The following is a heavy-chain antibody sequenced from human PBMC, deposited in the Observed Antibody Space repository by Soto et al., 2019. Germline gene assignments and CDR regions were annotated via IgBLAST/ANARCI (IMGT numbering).Heavy chain of an antibody. V-gene: IGHV5-51*01. D-gene: IGHD1-20*01. CDR1: GYSFSSYW. CDR2: IYPGDSDT. CDR3: ARPGEYNWSDLTSYYYGMEV. Sequence: GESLKISCKGSGYSFSSYWIGWVRQMPGKGLEWMGIIYPGDSDTRYSPSFQGQVTISADKSISTAYLQWSSLKASDTAMYYCARPGEYNWSDLTSYYYGMEVWGQGTTVTVSS. J-gene: IGHJ6*02.